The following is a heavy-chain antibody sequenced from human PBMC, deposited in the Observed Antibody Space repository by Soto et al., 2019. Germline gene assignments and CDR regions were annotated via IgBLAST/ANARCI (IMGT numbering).Heavy chain of an antibody. V-gene: IGHV3-23*01. D-gene: IGHD3-10*01. CDR3: AKSSQGKIKRGYFEY. J-gene: IGHJ4*02. Sequence: EVQLLESGGGLVQPGGSLRLSCAASGFTFSSYAMSWVRQAPGKGLEWVSVISGSGGSIYYADSVKGRFTISRDNSKNRLYMQMNSLRADDAAVDWCAKSSQGKIKRGYFEYWGQGTLVTVSS. CDR1: GFTFSSYA. CDR2: ISGSGGSI.